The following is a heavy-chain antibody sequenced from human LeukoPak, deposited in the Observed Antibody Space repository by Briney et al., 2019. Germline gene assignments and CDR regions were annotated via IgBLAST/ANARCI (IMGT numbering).Heavy chain of an antibody. CDR1: GGSISSSNW. V-gene: IGHV4-4*02. Sequence: SETLSLTCAVSGGSISSSNWWSWVRQFPGTGLEWIGEIYHSGSTNYNPSLKSRVTISVDTSKNQFSLKLSSVTAADTAVYYCARSYYDFWSGYYTGAEYFQHWGQGTLVTVSS. CDR3: ARSYYDFWSGYYTGAEYFQH. J-gene: IGHJ1*01. CDR2: IYHSGST. D-gene: IGHD3-3*01.